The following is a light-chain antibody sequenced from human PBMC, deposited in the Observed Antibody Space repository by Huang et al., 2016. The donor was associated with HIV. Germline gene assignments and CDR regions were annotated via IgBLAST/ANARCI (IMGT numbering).Light chain of an antibody. CDR1: QRIISK. Sequence: EIVMTQSPATLFVSPGERATLSCRAGQRIISKLAWYKQKPGQAPRVLIYGASTRASGGPARFSGAGSGTEFTLTISSLQSEDLAVYYCQQYDQWPPGYTFGQGTKL. V-gene: IGKV3-15*01. J-gene: IGKJ2*01. CDR2: GAS. CDR3: QQYDQWPPGYT.